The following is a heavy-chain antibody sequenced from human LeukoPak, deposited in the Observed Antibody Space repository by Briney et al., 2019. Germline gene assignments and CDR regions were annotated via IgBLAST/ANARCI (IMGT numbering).Heavy chain of an antibody. Sequence: GGSLRLSCAASGFAFTTYWMHWVRQAPGKGLVWVSHINSDGSITSYADSVKGRFTISRDNAKNTLYLQMNSLRAEDTAVYYCARDAVDTANAVWGQGTTVTVSS. CDR1: GFAFTTYW. V-gene: IGHV3-74*01. D-gene: IGHD5-18*01. J-gene: IGHJ6*02. CDR2: INSDGSIT. CDR3: ARDAVDTANAV.